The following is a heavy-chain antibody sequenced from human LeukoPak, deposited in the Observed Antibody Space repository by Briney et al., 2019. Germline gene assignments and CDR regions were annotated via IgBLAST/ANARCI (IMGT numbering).Heavy chain of an antibody. CDR3: ARGRRITMIVVVNDAFDI. Sequence: SETLSLTCTVSGGSISSYYWSWIRQPPGKGLEWIGYIYYSGSTNYNPSLKSRVTISVDTSKNQFSLKLSSVTAADTAVYYCARGRRITMIVVVNDAFDIWGQGTMVTVSS. CDR1: GGSISSYY. CDR2: IYYSGST. V-gene: IGHV4-59*12. J-gene: IGHJ3*02. D-gene: IGHD3-22*01.